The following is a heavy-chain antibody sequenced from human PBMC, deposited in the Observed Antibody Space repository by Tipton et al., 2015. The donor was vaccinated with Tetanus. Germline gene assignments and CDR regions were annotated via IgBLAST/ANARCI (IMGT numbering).Heavy chain of an antibody. J-gene: IGHJ5*02. CDR2: FYSGGSI. CDR1: GGSITSSTYY. V-gene: IGHV4-39*01. CDR3: ARHSSWFDP. D-gene: IGHD2/OR15-2a*01. Sequence: TLSLTCTVSGGSITSSTYYWGWIRQPPGKGLEWIGTFYSGGSIFYNPSFKSRATISVDTPKNQISLRLTSVASADTAVYYCARHSSWFDPWGQGTLVTVSP.